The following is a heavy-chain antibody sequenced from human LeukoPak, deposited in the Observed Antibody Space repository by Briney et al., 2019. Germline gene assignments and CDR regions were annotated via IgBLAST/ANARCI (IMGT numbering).Heavy chain of an antibody. V-gene: IGHV6-1*01. CDR2: TYYRSKWYN. D-gene: IGHD7-27*01. Sequence: SQTLSLTCAISGDSVSSDSAAWNWIRQSPSRGLEWLGRTYYRSKWYNDYSASVKSRITINPDTSKNQFSLQLNSVTPEDTAVYYCARDGEEYDAFDIWGQGTMVTVSS. CDR1: GDSVSSDSAA. CDR3: ARDGEEYDAFDI. J-gene: IGHJ3*02.